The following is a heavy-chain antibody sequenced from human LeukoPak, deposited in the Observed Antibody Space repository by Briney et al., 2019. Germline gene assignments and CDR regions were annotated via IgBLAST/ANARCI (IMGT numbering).Heavy chain of an antibody. Sequence: PGGSLRLSCAAYGFAFSDSCMTWIRQAPGKGLEWVAFIKGDGSAKKYVDSVKGRFTISRDNAKNSLFLQMNSLRAEDTAVYYCARDRGWIQHDIWGQGAMVTVSS. CDR3: ARDRGWIQHDI. D-gene: IGHD5-18*01. J-gene: IGHJ3*02. V-gene: IGHV3-7*01. CDR1: GFAFSDSC. CDR2: IKGDGSAK.